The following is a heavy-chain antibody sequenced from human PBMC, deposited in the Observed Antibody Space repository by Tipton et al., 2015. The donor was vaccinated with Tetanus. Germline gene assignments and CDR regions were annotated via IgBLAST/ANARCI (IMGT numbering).Heavy chain of an antibody. V-gene: IGHV3-66*01. Sequence: SLRLSCAASGFTVSSNYMSWVRQAPGKGLEWVSVIYSGGSTYYADSVKGRFTISRDNSKNTLYLQMNSLRAEDTAVYYCARARTVTSSNYYYGMDVWGQGTTVTVSS. J-gene: IGHJ6*02. CDR3: ARARTVTSSNYYYGMDV. CDR2: IYSGGST. CDR1: GFTVSSNY. D-gene: IGHD4-17*01.